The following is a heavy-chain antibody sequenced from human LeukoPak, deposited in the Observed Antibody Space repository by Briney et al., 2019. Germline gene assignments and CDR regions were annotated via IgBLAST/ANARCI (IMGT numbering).Heavy chain of an antibody. Sequence: PSETLSLTCAVYGGSFSGYYWSWIRQPPGKGLEWIGEINHSGSTNYNPSLKSRVTISVDTSKNQFSLKLSSVTAADTAVYYCARGLTPENPTSYNWFDPWGQGTLVTVSS. J-gene: IGHJ5*02. V-gene: IGHV4-34*01. CDR2: INHSGST. D-gene: IGHD1-14*01. CDR3: ARGLTPENPTSYNWFDP. CDR1: GGSFSGYY.